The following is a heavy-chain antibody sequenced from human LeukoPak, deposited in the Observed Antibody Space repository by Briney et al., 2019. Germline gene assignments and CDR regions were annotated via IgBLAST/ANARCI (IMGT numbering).Heavy chain of an antibody. J-gene: IGHJ5*02. Sequence: GGSLGLSCAASRFSFSNYWMSWVRQAPGKGLEWVASIKQDGSEKYYVDSVKGRFTISRDNAKNSLYLQMNSLRAEDTALYYCARAPGEGWFDPWGQGTLVTVSS. CDR1: RFSFSNYW. CDR3: ARAPGEGWFDP. CDR2: IKQDGSEK. D-gene: IGHD4-17*01. V-gene: IGHV3-7*01.